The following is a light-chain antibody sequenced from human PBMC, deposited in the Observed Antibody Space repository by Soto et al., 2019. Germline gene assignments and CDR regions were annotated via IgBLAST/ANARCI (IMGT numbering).Light chain of an antibody. CDR1: SSDVGAYNY. Sequence: QSALTQPRSVSGSPGQSVTISCTGTSSDVGAYNYVSWYQQHPGKAPKLMIYDVSKGPSGVPDRFSGSKSGNTAALTISGLQAEYEADYYCCSYAGSYTWVFGGGTQLTVL. V-gene: IGLV2-11*01. CDR2: DVS. J-gene: IGLJ3*02. CDR3: CSYAGSYTWV.